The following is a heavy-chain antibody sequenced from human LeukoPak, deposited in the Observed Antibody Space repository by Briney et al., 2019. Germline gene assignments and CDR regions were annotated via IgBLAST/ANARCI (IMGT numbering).Heavy chain of an antibody. CDR2: ISSSGSTI. D-gene: IGHD2-15*01. CDR1: GFTFSSYE. CDR3: ARELAVAATGY. Sequence: GGSLRLSCAASGFTFSSYEMNWVRQAPGKGLEWVSYISSSGSTIYYADSVKGRFTISRDNAKNSLYLQMNSLRAEDTAVYYCARELAVAATGYWGQGTLVTVSS. V-gene: IGHV3-48*03. J-gene: IGHJ4*02.